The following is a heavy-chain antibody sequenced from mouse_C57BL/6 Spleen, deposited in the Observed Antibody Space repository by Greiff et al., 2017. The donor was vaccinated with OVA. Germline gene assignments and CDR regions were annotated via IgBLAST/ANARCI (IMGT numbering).Heavy chain of an antibody. CDR1: GYSITSGYD. CDR2: ISYSGGT. CDR3: ARGHYHGGFAY. V-gene: IGHV3-1*01. Sequence: EVHLVESGPGMVKPSQSLSLTCTVTGYSITSGYDWHWIRHFPGNKLEWMGYISYSGGTNYNPSLKSRISITHDTSKNHFFLKLNAVTTEDTATYYCARGHYHGGFAYWGQGTLVTVSA. D-gene: IGHD6-1*01. J-gene: IGHJ3*01.